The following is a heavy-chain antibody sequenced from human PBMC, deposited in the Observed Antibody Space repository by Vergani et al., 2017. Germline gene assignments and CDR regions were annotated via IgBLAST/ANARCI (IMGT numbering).Heavy chain of an antibody. CDR2: INHSGSA. CDR3: ARGGYCNSTSCYPLDY. V-gene: IGHV4-34*01. D-gene: IGHD2-2*01. CDR1: GGSFSGYY. J-gene: IGHJ4*02. Sequence: QEQLQQWGAGLLKPSETLSLTCAVYGGSFSGYYWTWIRQPPGKGLEWIGEINHSGSANYNPSLKSRVTISVETSKNQFSLKLTAVTAADTAVYYCARGGYCNSTSCYPLDYWGQGTLVTVSS.